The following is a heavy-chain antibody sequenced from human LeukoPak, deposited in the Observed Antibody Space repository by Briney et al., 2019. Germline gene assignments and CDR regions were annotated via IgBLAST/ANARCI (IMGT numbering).Heavy chain of an antibody. CDR2: ISSDESIT. CDR1: GFTFSNYW. CDR3: ARNLYYYDSSGYYYY. J-gene: IGHJ4*02. Sequence: GGSLRLSCAASGFTFSNYWMHWVRQAPGKGLVWVSRISSDESITSYADSVKGRFTISRDNAKNTLFLQMNGLRAEDTAVYYCARNLYYYDSSGYYYYWGQGTLVTVSS. D-gene: IGHD3-22*01. V-gene: IGHV3-74*01.